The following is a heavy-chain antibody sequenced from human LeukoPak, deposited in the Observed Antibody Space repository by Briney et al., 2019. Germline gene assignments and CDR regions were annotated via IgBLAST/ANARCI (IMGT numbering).Heavy chain of an antibody. V-gene: IGHV6-1*01. CDR2: TYYMSKWYN. CDR1: GDSVSINSAA. J-gene: IGHJ2*01. CDR3: AREAYSSGWYVYWYFDL. Sequence: SQPRSLTCAIPGDSVSINSAAWNWIRHSPSRGLEWLGKTYYMSKWYNDYAVSVKSRITINPDTSKNRFSLQLNSVTPEDTAVYYYAREAYSSGWYVYWYFDLWGRGALVTVSS. D-gene: IGHD6-19*01.